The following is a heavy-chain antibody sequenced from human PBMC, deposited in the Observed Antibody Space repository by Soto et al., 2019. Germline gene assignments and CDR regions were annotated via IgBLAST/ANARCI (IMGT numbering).Heavy chain of an antibody. CDR2: IWYDGSNK. CDR3: ASNGTYGSGSLLDY. J-gene: IGHJ4*02. V-gene: IGHV3-33*01. CDR1: GFTFSSYG. Sequence: QVQLVESGGGVVQPGRSLRLSCAASGFTFSSYGMHWVRQAPGKGLEWVAVIWYDGSNKYYADSVKGRFTISRDNSKNTLYLQMNSLRAEDTAVYYCASNGTYGSGSLLDYWGQGTLVTVSS. D-gene: IGHD3-10*01.